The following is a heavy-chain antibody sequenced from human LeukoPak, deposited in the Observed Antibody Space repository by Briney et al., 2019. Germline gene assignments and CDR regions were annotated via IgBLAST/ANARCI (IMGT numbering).Heavy chain of an antibody. Sequence: QPGGSLLLSCAASGFTFSSYWMSWVRPAPGKGLEWVANIKQDGSEKYYVASVRGRFTISRDNAKNSLCLQMNGLRAEDTAVYYCARDHIVGATNFDYWGQGTLVSVSS. V-gene: IGHV3-7*01. CDR2: IKQDGSEK. J-gene: IGHJ4*02. D-gene: IGHD1-26*01. CDR1: GFTFSSYW. CDR3: ARDHIVGATNFDY.